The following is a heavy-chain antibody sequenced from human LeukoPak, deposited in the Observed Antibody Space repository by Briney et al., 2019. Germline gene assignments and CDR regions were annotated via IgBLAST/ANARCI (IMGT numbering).Heavy chain of an antibody. CDR2: IYTSGST. CDR3: ARRRIAAAGSYFDY. Sequence: SETLSLTCTVSGGSISSYYWSWIRQPPGKGLEWIGYIYTSGSTNYNPSLKSRVTISVDTSKNQFSLKLSSVTAADTAVYYCARRRIAAAGSYFDYWGQGTLVTDSS. J-gene: IGHJ4*02. V-gene: IGHV4-4*09. CDR1: GGSISSYY. D-gene: IGHD6-13*01.